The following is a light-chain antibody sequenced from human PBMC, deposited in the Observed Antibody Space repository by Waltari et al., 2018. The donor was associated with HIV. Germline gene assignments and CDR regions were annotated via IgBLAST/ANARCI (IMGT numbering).Light chain of an antibody. V-gene: IGLV3-1*01. CDR1: ELGSRY. CDR2: QDT. CDR3: QAWGTSNVV. J-gene: IGLJ2*01. Sequence: SYELTQPPFVSVSPGETASITCSGDELGSRYVSWYQQKPGQSPLLVIYQDTKRPSGIPERFSGANSGNTGTLTISGTQTMDEADYYCQAWGTSNVVFGGGTKLTVL.